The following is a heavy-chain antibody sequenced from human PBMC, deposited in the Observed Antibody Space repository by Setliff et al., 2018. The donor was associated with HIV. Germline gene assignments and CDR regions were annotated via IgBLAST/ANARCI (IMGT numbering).Heavy chain of an antibody. D-gene: IGHD2-15*01. CDR2: INPSGGST. J-gene: IGHJ4*02. CDR3: ARVANYFDY. CDR1: GYTFTSYY. V-gene: IGHV1-46*01. Sequence: GASVKVSCKASGYTFTSYYMHWVRQAPGQGLEWMGIINPSGGSTSYAQKFQGRVTITTDESTSTAYMELSSLRSEDTAVYYCARVANYFDYWGQGTLVTVSS.